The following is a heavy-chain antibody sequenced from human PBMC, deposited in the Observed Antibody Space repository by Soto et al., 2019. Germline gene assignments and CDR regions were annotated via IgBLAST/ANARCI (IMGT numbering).Heavy chain of an antibody. CDR1: GGTFSSYA. CDR2: IIPIFGTA. CDR3: ARADYYDSSGFLYYFDY. V-gene: IGHV1-69*13. D-gene: IGHD3-22*01. Sequence: SVKVSCKASGGTFSSYAISWVRQAPGQGLEWMGGIIPIFGTANYAQKFQGRVTITADESTSTAYMELSSLRSEDTAVYYCARADYYDSSGFLYYFDYWGQGTLVTVSS. J-gene: IGHJ4*02.